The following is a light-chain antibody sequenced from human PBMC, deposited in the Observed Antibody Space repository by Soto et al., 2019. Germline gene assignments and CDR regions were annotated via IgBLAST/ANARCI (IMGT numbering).Light chain of an antibody. CDR2: GVS. V-gene: IGLV2-14*01. CDR3: SSYTTASTLVV. CDR1: SSDVGGYNY. Sequence: QSALTQPASVSGSPGQSITISCTGTSSDVGGYNYVSWYQQHPGKVPKLIIYGVSDRPSGVSNRFSGSKSGITASLTISGLQAEDEADYYCSSYTTASTLVVFGGGTKVTVL. J-gene: IGLJ2*01.